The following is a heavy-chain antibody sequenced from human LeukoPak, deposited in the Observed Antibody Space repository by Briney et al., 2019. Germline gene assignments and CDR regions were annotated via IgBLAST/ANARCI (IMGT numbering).Heavy chain of an antibody. Sequence: PSETLSLTCTVSGGSISSDYCNWIRQPPGKGLEWIGEINHSGSTNYNPSLKSRVTISVDTSKNQFSLKLSSVTAADTAVYYCASRAPRSPGYFDYWGQGTLVTVSS. J-gene: IGHJ4*02. CDR1: GGSISSDY. V-gene: IGHV4-34*01. CDR3: ASRAPRSPGYFDY. CDR2: INHSGST. D-gene: IGHD7-27*01.